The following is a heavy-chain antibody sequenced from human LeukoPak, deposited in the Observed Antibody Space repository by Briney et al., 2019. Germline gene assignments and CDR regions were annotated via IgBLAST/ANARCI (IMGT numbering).Heavy chain of an antibody. CDR2: ISFDGSEK. D-gene: IGHD2-2*01. V-gene: IGHV3-30*03. CDR1: GFTFSSYG. CDR3: ARAQLQYCSTTSCYVFDS. J-gene: IGHJ4*02. Sequence: QSGGSLRLFCAASGFTFSSYGMHWVRQAPGKGLEWVAVISFDGSEKYYADSVKGRFTISTDIFKNTLYLEMNSLRADDTATYYCARAQLQYCSTTSCYVFDSWGQGTLVTVSS.